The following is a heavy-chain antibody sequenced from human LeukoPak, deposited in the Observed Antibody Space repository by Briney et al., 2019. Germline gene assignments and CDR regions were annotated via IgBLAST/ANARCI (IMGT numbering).Heavy chain of an antibody. V-gene: IGHV3-15*01. Sequence: GGSLRLSCAASGFTFSYAWMSWVRQAPGKGLEWVGRIKSIRDGGTAEFAAPVKGRFSISRDDSKYTLNLQMNSLKTEDTAVYYCTRYNYGAFDDWGQGTLVTVSS. CDR3: TRYNYGAFDD. D-gene: IGHD4/OR15-4a*01. CDR2: IKSIRDGGTA. J-gene: IGHJ4*02. CDR1: GFTFSYAW.